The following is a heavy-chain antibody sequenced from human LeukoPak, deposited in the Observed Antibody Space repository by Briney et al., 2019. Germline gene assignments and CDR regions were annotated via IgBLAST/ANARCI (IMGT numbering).Heavy chain of an antibody. Sequence: SETLSLTCTVSGGSISSYYWNWIRQPPGKGLEWIGYIYYSGSTNYNPSLKSRVTISVDTSKNQFSLKLSSVTAADTAVYYCARGGRQWLVDDYWGQGTLVTVSS. CDR3: ARGGRQWLVDDY. V-gene: IGHV4-59*01. CDR1: GGSISSYY. CDR2: IYYSGST. D-gene: IGHD6-19*01. J-gene: IGHJ4*02.